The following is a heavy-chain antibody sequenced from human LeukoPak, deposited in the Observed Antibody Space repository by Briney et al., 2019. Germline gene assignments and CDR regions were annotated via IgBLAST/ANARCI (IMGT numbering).Heavy chain of an antibody. CDR3: ARGGIAARPIDY. CDR2: INHSGST. CDR1: GGSFSGYY. D-gene: IGHD6-6*01. V-gene: IGHV4-34*01. J-gene: IGHJ4*02. Sequence: SETLSLTCAVYGGSFSGYYWSWIRQPTGKGLEWIGEINHSGSTNYNPSLKSRVTISVDTSKNQFSLKLSSVTAADTAVYYCARGGIAARPIDYWGQGTLVTVSS.